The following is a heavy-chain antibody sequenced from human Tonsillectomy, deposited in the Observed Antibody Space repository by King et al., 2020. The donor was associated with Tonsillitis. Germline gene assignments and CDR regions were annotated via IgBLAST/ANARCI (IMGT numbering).Heavy chain of an antibody. D-gene: IGHD2-15*01. CDR3: AKKAGPAGYCPIDY. J-gene: IGHJ4*02. CDR2: ISGSVGST. V-gene: IGHV3-23*04. Sequence: VQLVESGGGLVQFGGSLRLSCAASGFTFSSYAMSWVRQAPGKGLEWVSLISGSVGSTYYADSVKGRFTISRDNSKNTLYLEMNSLRAEDTAVYYCAKKAGPAGYCPIDYWGQGTLVTVSS. CDR1: GFTFSSYA.